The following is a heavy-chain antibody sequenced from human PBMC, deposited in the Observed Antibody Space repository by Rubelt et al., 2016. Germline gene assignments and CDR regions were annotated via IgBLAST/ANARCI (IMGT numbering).Heavy chain of an antibody. CDR1: GFTFSDYL. D-gene: IGHD3-3*01. Sequence: GGGVVQPGRSLRLSCAASGFTFSDYLMHWVRQAPGKGLEWVTVISYDGSNEYYADSVKGRFTISRDNSKNTLNLQMNSLRGEDTAVYYCARHRYDFWSGFFSGYWGQGTLVTVSS. J-gene: IGHJ4*02. V-gene: IGHV3-30*03. CDR3: ARHRYDFWSGFFSGY. CDR2: ISYDGSNE.